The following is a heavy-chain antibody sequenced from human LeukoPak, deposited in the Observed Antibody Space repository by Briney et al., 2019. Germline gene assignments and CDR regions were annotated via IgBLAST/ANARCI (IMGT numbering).Heavy chain of an antibody. D-gene: IGHD3-10*01. CDR2: IYYSGNT. CDR1: GDSIRSTTFY. V-gene: IGHV4-39*07. Sequence: SETLSLTCTVSGDSIRSTTFYWGWIRQPPGKGLEWIGSIYYSGNTYYNPSLMSRVTISVDTSKNQFSLHLSSVTAADTAVYYCAPTLQFRGVWGQGTLVTVSS. CDR3: APTLQFRGV. J-gene: IGHJ4*02.